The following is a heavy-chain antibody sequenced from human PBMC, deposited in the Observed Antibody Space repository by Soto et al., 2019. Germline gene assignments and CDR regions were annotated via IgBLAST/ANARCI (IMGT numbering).Heavy chain of an antibody. CDR2: TRSNGEHT. V-gene: IGHV3-23*01. J-gene: IGHJ6*02. CDR3: AKDSKSVSVSAARVYGMDV. Sequence: GGSLRLSCAGSGFMFSNFAMTWVRQAPGKGLEWVSTTRSNGEHTYYADSVKGRFTVSRDNSKNTLFLEMSSLRAEDTAIYYCAKDSKSVSVSAARVYGMDVWGQGTTVTVSS. D-gene: IGHD2-2*01. CDR1: GFMFSNFA.